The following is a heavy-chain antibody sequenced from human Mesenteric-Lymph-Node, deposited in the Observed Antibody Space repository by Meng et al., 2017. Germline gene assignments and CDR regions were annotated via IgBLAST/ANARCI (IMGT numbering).Heavy chain of an antibody. D-gene: IGHD3-16*01. CDR3: ARLDLGLAH. CDR2: IIPILGTT. Sequence: QVQLVQSGAEGKKPGSSVKVSCKASGGKFTSFVFNWVRQALGQGLEWMGGIIPILGTTNYAEKFRGRLTISADTSARTAYMELTSLNSDDTAVYYCARLDLGLAHWGQGTLVTVSS. CDR1: GGKFTSFV. J-gene: IGHJ4*02. V-gene: IGHV1-69*10.